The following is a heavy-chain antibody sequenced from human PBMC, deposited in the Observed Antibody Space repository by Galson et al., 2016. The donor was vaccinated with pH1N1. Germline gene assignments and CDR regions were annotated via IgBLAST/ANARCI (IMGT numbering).Heavy chain of an antibody. Sequence: TLSLTCTVSGGSISSGGYYWSWIRQHPGKGLEWIGYIYYSGSTYYNPSLKSRVTISVDTSKNQFSLKLSSVTAADTALYYCARVGHGDYVGWFDPWGQGTLVTVSS. V-gene: IGHV4-30-4*08. J-gene: IGHJ5*02. D-gene: IGHD4-17*01. CDR1: GGSISSGGYY. CDR3: ARVGHGDYVGWFDP. CDR2: IYYSGST.